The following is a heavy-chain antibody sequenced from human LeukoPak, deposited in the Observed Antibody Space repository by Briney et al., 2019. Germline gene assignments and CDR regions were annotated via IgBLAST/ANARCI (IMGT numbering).Heavy chain of an antibody. Sequence: GASVKVSCRASVYTFTGYYMHWVRQAPGQGLEWMGWINPNSGGTNYAQKFQGRVTMTRDTSISTAYMELSRLRSDDTAVYYCARDGDSSSWYGDYNWFDPWGQGTLVTVSS. J-gene: IGHJ5*02. D-gene: IGHD6-13*01. V-gene: IGHV1-2*02. CDR2: INPNSGGT. CDR3: ARDGDSSSWYGDYNWFDP. CDR1: VYTFTGYY.